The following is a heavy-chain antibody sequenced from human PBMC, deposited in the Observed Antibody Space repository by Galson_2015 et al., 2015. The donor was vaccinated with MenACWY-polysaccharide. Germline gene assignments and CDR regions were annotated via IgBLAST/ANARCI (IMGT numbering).Heavy chain of an antibody. Sequence: SLRLSCAASGFTFASYAMSWVRQAPGRGLEWVSGISGSGGSTYYVDSVKGRFTISRDPSKNTLYLQMNGLRAEDTAVYYCAKAKYSSSWFGPNFDSWGQGTLVTVTS. D-gene: IGHD6-13*01. CDR1: GFTFASYA. V-gene: IGHV3-23*01. CDR2: ISGSGGST. CDR3: AKAKYSSSWFGPNFDS. J-gene: IGHJ4*02.